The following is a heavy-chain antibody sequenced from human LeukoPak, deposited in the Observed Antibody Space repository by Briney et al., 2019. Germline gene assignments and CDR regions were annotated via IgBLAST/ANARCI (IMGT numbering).Heavy chain of an antibody. CDR1: GGSISSYY. CDR2: IYYSGST. V-gene: IGHV4-59*06. J-gene: IGHJ4*02. Sequence: SETLSLTCTVSGGSISSYYWSWIRQPPGKGLEWIGYIYYSGSTYYNPSLKSRVTISVDTSKNQFSLKLSSVTAADTAVYYCARIRGYSYGYSDYWGQGTLVTVSS. CDR3: ARIRGYSYGYSDY. D-gene: IGHD5-18*01.